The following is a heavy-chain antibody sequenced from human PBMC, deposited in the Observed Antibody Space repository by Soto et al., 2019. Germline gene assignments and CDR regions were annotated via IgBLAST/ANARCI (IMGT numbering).Heavy chain of an antibody. J-gene: IGHJ4*02. V-gene: IGHV6-1*01. CDR3: ARNNRRYCSSTSCYGEYYFDY. D-gene: IGHD2-2*01. Sequence: PSQTLSLTCAISGDSVSSNSAAWNWIRQSPSRGLEWLGRTYYRSKWYNDYVVSVKSRITINPDTSKNQFSLQLNSVTPEDTAVYYCARNNRRYCSSTSCYGEYYFDYWGQGTLVTVSS. CDR1: GDSVSSNSAA. CDR2: TYYRSKWYN.